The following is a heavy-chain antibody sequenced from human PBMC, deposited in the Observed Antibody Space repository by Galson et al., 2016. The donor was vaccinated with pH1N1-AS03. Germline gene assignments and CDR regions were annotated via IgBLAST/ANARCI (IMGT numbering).Heavy chain of an antibody. V-gene: IGHV3-21*01. J-gene: IGHJ6*02. Sequence: LRLSCAASGFTFRTYGMNWVRQAPGKGLEWVSSISSSSSYIYYADSVKGRFTISRDNARNSLYLQMNSLRAEDTAVYYCARRSAAVSGTGCVDVWGQGTTVTISS. CDR3: ARRSAAVSGTGCVDV. CDR1: GFTFRTYG. CDR2: ISSSSSYI. D-gene: IGHD6-19*01.